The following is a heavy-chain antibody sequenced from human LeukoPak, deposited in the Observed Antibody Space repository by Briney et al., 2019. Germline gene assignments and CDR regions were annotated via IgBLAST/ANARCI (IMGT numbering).Heavy chain of an antibody. D-gene: IGHD1-26*01. CDR3: ARVNSFDVGSYGYFDY. V-gene: IGHV1-3*04. Sequence: ASVKVSCKASGYSFTSYAFHWVRQAPGQRLEWMGWINTANGNTKYSQKFQGRVTFIRDTSASTAYMELSSLRSEDTAVYYRARVNSFDVGSYGYFDYWGQGTLVTVSS. CDR2: INTANGNT. CDR1: GYSFTSYA. J-gene: IGHJ4*02.